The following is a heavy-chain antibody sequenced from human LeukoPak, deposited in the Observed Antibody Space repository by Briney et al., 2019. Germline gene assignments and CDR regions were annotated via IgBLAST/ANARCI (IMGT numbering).Heavy chain of an antibody. J-gene: IGHJ4*02. V-gene: IGHV3-9*01. D-gene: IGHD4-23*01. CDR1: GFTFDDYA. Sequence: GRSLRLSCAASGFTFDDYAMHWVRQAPGKGLEWVSGVSWNSGTIGYADSVKGRFTISRDNAKNSLYLQMNSLRAEDTALYNCAKDTRNSVVGTYWGQGTLVTVSS. CDR3: AKDTRNSVVGTY. CDR2: VSWNSGTI.